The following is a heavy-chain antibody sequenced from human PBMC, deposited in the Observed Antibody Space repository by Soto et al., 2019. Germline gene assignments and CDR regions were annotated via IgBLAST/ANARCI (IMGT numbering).Heavy chain of an antibody. J-gene: IGHJ4*02. D-gene: IGHD3-16*01. CDR3: ARDVSLIDY. CDR1: GFTFSSYI. V-gene: IGHV3-21*01. CDR2: ISSSSSYI. Sequence: GGSLRLSCAASGFTFSSYIMNWVRQAPGKGLEWVSSISSSSSYIYYADPVKGRFTISRDNAKNSLYLQMNSLRAEDTAVYYCARDVSLIDYWGQGTLVTVSS.